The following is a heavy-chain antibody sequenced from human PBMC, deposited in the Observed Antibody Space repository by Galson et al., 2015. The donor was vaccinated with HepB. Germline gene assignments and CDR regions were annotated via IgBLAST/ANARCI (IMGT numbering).Heavy chain of an antibody. CDR2: ISGSGGST. CDR1: GFTFSTCA. V-gene: IGHV3-23*01. Sequence: SLRLSCAASGFTFSTCAMSWVRQAPGKGLEWVSGISGSGGSTFYADSVKGRFTISRANSKNTLYLQMDSLRAEDTAVYYCAKVERGYSHRRSFRGHFDYWGQGTLVTVSS. CDR3: AKVERGYSHRRSFRGHFDY. D-gene: IGHD5-18*01. J-gene: IGHJ4*02.